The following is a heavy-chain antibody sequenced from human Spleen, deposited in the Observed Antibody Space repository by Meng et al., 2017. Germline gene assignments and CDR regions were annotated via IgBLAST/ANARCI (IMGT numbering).Heavy chain of an antibody. J-gene: IGHJ4*02. CDR2: IGTAGDA. Sequence: GGSLRLSCAASGFSFSNYDMHWVRQVTGKGLEWVSVIGTAGDAYYADSVKGRFTISRETAKNSLYLQMNNLRAGDTAVYYCARGRHDFWSGYYTSPFYFDSWGQGTQVTVSS. CDR3: ARGRHDFWSGYYTSPFYFDS. V-gene: IGHV3-13*01. CDR1: GFSFSNYD. D-gene: IGHD3-3*01.